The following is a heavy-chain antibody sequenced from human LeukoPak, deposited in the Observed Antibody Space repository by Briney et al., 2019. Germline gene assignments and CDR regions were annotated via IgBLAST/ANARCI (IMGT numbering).Heavy chain of an antibody. CDR1: DGSVSSYY. CDR2: IYYSGNT. Sequence: SETLSLTCTVSDGSVSSYYWSWIRQPPGKGLEWIGYIYYSGNTYYNPSLKSRVTISVDTSKNQFSLKLSSATAADTAVYYCARGFYSYGYYFDYWGQGTLVIVSS. J-gene: IGHJ4*02. V-gene: IGHV4-59*02. CDR3: ARGFYSYGYYFDY. D-gene: IGHD5-18*01.